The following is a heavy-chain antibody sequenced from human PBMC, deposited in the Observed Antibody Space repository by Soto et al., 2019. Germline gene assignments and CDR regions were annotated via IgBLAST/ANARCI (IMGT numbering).Heavy chain of an antibody. D-gene: IGHD3-22*01. CDR1: GCTFTGYY. V-gene: IGHV1-2*04. CDR3: AREHHYDSMLYGMDV. J-gene: IGHJ6*04. Sequence: QVQLVQSGAEVKKPGASVKVSCKASGCTFTGYYMHCVRQAPGQGLEWMGWINPNSGGTNYAQKFQGWFTMTRATPIRTAYMELSRLRSDDTAVYYCAREHHYDSMLYGMDVWGEGTTVTVSS. CDR2: INPNSGGT.